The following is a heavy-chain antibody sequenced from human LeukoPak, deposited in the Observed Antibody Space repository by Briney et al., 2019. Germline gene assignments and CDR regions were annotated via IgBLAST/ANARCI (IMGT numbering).Heavy chain of an antibody. J-gene: IGHJ4*02. V-gene: IGHV1-2*02. CDR2: INPNSGGT. CDR3: ARGSPPDY. CDR1: GYTLTSYG. Sequence: WASVKVSCKASGYTLTSYGISWVRQAPGQGLEWMGWINPNSGGTNYAQKFQGRVTMTRDTSISTAYMELSRLRSDDTAVYYCARGSPPDYWGQGTLVTVSS.